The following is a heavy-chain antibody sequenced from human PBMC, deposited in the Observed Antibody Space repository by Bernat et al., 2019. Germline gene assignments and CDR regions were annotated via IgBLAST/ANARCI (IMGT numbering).Heavy chain of an antibody. CDR3: ARIYTWGLRWARTRSFDI. Sequence: QVTLKESGPVLVKPTETLTLTCTVSGFSLSNARMGVSWIRQPPGKALEWLAHIFSNDEKSYSTSLKSRLTISKDTSKSQVVLTMTDMDPVETATYYCARIYTWGLRWARTRSFDIWGQGTMVTVSS. CDR1: GFSLSNARMG. V-gene: IGHV2-26*01. D-gene: IGHD4-23*01. CDR2: IFSNDEK. J-gene: IGHJ3*02.